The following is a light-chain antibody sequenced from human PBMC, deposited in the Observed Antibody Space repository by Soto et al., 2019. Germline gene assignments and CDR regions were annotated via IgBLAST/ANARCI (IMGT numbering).Light chain of an antibody. J-gene: IGLJ3*02. V-gene: IGLV2-23*02. CDR3: RSYAGSLNWV. CDR2: EVS. Sequence: QAALTQPASVYGSPGQSITISCTGTSSDVGSYNLVSWYQQHPGKAPKLMIYEVSKRPSGVSNRFSGSKSGNTASLTISGLQAEDEADYYCRSYAGSLNWVFGGGTKLTVL. CDR1: SSDVGSYNL.